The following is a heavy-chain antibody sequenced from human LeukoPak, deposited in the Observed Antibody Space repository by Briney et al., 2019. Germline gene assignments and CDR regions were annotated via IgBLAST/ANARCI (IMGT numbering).Heavy chain of an antibody. CDR3: ARNLGYCSGGSCLFVP. V-gene: IGHV4-34*01. D-gene: IGHD2-15*01. J-gene: IGHJ5*02. CDR2: INHSGST. Sequence: SETLSLTCAVYGGPFSGYYWSWIRQPPGKGLEWIGEINHSGSTNYNPSLKSRVTISVDTSKNQFSLKLSSVTAADTAVYYCARNLGYCSGGSCLFVPWGQGTLVTVSS. CDR1: GGPFSGYY.